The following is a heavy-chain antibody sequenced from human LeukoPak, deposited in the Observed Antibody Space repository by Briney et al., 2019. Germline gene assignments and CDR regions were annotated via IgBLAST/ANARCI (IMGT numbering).Heavy chain of an antibody. V-gene: IGHV3-53*01. CDR1: GFTVSSNY. CDR2: IYSGGST. J-gene: IGHJ3*02. D-gene: IGHD1/OR15-1a*01. CDR3: ATIGTKTEDAFDI. Sequence: GGSLRLSCAASGFTVSSNYMSWVRQAPGKGLEWVSVIYSGGSTYYADSVKGRFTISRDNSKNTLYLQMNSLRAEDTAVYYCATIGTKTEDAFDIWGQGTMATVSS.